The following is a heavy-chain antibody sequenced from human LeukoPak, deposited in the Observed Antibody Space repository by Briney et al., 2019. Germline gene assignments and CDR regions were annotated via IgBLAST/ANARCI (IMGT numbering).Heavy chain of an antibody. CDR1: VFTFSSYA. D-gene: IGHD6-19*01. CDR2: ISGSGGST. V-gene: IGHV3-23*01. CDR3: AKDGQWLVRGWFDP. Sequence: GGSLRLSCAASVFTFSSYAMSWVRQAPGKGLEWVSAISGSGGSTYYADSVKGRFTISRDNSKNTLYLQMNSLRAEDTAVYYCAKDGQWLVRGWFDPWGQGTLVTVSS. J-gene: IGHJ5*02.